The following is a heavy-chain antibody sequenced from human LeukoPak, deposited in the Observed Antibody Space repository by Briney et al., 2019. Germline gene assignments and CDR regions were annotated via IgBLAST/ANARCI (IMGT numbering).Heavy chain of an antibody. CDR1: GGSISNYY. V-gene: IGHV4-4*07. Sequence: PSETLSLTCTVSGGSISNYYWSWIRQPAGKGLEWIGRIYSTGSTNYNPSLQSRVTMSVDTSKNQFSLKLSSVTAADTAVYFCARDDGSSGYRWFDPWGQGTLVTVSS. D-gene: IGHD3-22*01. J-gene: IGHJ5*02. CDR2: IYSTGST. CDR3: ARDDGSSGYRWFDP.